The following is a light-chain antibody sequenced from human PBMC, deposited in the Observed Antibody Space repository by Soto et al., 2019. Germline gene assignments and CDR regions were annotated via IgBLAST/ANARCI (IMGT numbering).Light chain of an antibody. CDR1: SGHSGYA. J-gene: IGLJ1*01. CDR3: QTWGPGSYV. V-gene: IGLV4-69*01. Sequence: QLVLTQSPSASASLGASGKLTGTLSSGHSGYAIAWLQQQPEKGPRYLMKVNSDGTHYKGDGIPDRFSGSSSGAERFLTISSLHSEDEADYYCQTWGPGSYVFGTATKLTVL. CDR2: VNSDGTH.